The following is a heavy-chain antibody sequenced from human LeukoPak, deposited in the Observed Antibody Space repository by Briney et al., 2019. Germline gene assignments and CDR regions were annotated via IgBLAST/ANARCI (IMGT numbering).Heavy chain of an antibody. CDR2: IYYSGST. CDR3: ARKYGFLGLTVATNWYFDL. J-gene: IGHJ2*01. Sequence: PSQTLSLTCTVSGGSISSGDYYWSWIRQPPGKGLEWIGYIYYSGSTNYNPSLKSRVTISVDTSKNQFSLKLSSVTAADTAVYYCARKYGFLGLTVATNWYFDLWGRGTLVTVSS. D-gene: IGHD3-3*01. V-gene: IGHV4-30-4*08. CDR1: GGSISSGDYY.